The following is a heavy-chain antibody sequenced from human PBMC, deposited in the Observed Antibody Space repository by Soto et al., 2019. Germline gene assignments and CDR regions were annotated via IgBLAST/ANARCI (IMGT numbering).Heavy chain of an antibody. CDR1: GFSLSTRGVG. Sequence: QITLKESGPTLVKPTQTLTLTCTFSGFSLSTRGVGVGWIRQPPGKALECLAFIYWDDDTRYSPSLKSRLTLTKDTSKNQVVLTMTNMDPVDTATYYCVRGSAYCGQGTLVTVSS. CDR3: VRGSAY. V-gene: IGHV2-5*02. CDR2: IYWDDDT. J-gene: IGHJ4*02. D-gene: IGHD3-10*01.